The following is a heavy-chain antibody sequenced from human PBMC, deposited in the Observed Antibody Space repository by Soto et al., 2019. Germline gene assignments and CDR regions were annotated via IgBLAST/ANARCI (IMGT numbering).Heavy chain of an antibody. CDR1: GFTFSRYA. D-gene: IGHD2-15*01. V-gene: IGHV3-48*02. J-gene: IGHJ4*02. CDR3: ARDMNVGYCSGGSCHPKYFDY. Sequence: GGSLRLSCSASGFTFSRYAMHWVRQAPGKGLEYVSSFSSSSSTIYYADSVKGRFTISRDNAKNSLYLQMNSLRDEDTAVYYCARDMNVGYCSGGSCHPKYFDYWGQGTLVTVSS. CDR2: FSSSSSTI.